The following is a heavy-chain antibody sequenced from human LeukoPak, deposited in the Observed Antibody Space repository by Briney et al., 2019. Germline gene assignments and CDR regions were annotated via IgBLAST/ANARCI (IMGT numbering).Heavy chain of an antibody. D-gene: IGHD1-26*01. J-gene: IGHJ4*02. CDR2: IIPIFGTA. V-gene: IGHV1-69*06. CDR1: GYTFTSYY. Sequence: GASVKVSCKASGYTFTSYYMHWVRQAPGQGLEWMGGIIPIFGTANYAQKFQGRVTITADKSTSTAYMELRSLRSDDTAVYYCARDVGATTFDYWGQGTLVTVSS. CDR3: ARDVGATTFDY.